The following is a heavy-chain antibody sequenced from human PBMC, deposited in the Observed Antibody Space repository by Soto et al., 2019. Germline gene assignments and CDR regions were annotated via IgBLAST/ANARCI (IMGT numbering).Heavy chain of an antibody. CDR2: FDPEDGET. Sequence: ASVKVSCKVSGYTLTELSMHWVRQAPGKGLEWMGGFDPEDGETIYAQKFQGRVTMTEDTSTDTAYMELSSLRSEDTAVYYCATDLYTAMAVSRYYYGMDVWGQGTTVTVSS. CDR3: ATDLYTAMAVSRYYYGMDV. D-gene: IGHD5-18*01. CDR1: GYTLTELS. J-gene: IGHJ6*02. V-gene: IGHV1-24*01.